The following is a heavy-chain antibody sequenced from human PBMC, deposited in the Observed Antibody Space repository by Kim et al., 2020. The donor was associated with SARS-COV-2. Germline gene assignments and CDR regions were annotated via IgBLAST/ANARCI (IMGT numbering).Heavy chain of an antibody. CDR1: GFTFSYHG. CDR2: ISYDGSNK. D-gene: IGHD3-10*01. V-gene: IGHV3-30*18. Sequence: GGSLRLSCAASGFTFSYHGMHWVRQAPGKGLEWVAVISYDGSNKYYADSVKGRFTISRDNSKNTLYLQMNSLRAEDTAVYYCANLEAGDYYGSGSYQDYWGQGTLVTVSS. CDR3: ANLEAGDYYGSGSYQDY. J-gene: IGHJ4*02.